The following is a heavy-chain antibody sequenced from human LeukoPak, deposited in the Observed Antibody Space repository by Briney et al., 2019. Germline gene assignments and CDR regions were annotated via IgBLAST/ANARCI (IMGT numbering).Heavy chain of an antibody. CDR3: ARGCPYYEIFTGYYVDFDS. D-gene: IGHD3-9*01. J-gene: IGHJ5*01. V-gene: IGHV3-33*01. CDR2: IGDDGSNK. CDR1: GLTFSIYG. Sequence: GGSLRLSWAAAGLTFSIYGMHWVRKAPGKGLGCVAVIGDDGSNKYYADSRKGRFTISRDNCKNTLYMQINSLTAEETAVYDCARGCPYYEIFTGYYVDFDSWGQGTLVTVSS.